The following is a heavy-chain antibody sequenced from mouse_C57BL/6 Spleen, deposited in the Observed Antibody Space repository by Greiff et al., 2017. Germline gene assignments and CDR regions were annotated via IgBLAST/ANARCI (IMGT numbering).Heavy chain of an antibody. Sequence: VKLQQPGAELVKPGASVKMSCKASGYTFTSYWITWVKQRPGQGLEWIGDIYPGSGSTNYNEKFKSKATLTVDTSSSTAYMQLSSLTSEDSAVYYCAREEGNYGYAMDYWGQGTSVTVS. CDR3: AREEGNYGYAMDY. D-gene: IGHD2-1*01. CDR2: IYPGSGST. CDR1: GYTFTSYW. V-gene: IGHV1-55*01. J-gene: IGHJ4*01.